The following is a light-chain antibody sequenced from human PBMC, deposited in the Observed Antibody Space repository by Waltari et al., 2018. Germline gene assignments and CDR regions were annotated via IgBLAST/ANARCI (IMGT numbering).Light chain of an antibody. Sequence: EIVLTQSPGTLSLSPGERATLSCRASQSVSSSYLAWYQQKPGQAPRLLIYGASSRATGIPDRFSGSESGTDFTLTISRLEPEDFAVYYCQQYGSSPVTFGQGTKLEIK. J-gene: IGKJ2*01. CDR2: GAS. CDR1: QSVSSSY. CDR3: QQYGSSPVT. V-gene: IGKV3-20*01.